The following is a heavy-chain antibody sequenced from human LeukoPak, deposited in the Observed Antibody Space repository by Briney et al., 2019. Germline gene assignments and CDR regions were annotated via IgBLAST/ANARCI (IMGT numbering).Heavy chain of an antibody. J-gene: IGHJ4*02. Sequence: GRSLRLSCAASGFTFSSYGMHWVRQAPGKGLEWVAVISYDGSNKYYADSVKGRFTISRDNSKNTLYLQMNSLRAEDTAVYYCAGHLWFGELLSPDYWGQGTLVTVSS. CDR2: ISYDGSNK. V-gene: IGHV3-30*03. D-gene: IGHD3-10*01. CDR1: GFTFSSYG. CDR3: AGHLWFGELLSPDY.